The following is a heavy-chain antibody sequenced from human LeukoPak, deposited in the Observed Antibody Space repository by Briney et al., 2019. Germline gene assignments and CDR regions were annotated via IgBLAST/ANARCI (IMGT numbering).Heavy chain of an antibody. CDR1: GFTVSSTY. J-gene: IGHJ4*02. D-gene: IGHD2-15*01. CDR3: ARSTRRYFDY. CDR2: IYIGGTT. V-gene: IGHV3-53*01. Sequence: GRSLRLSCAASGFTVSSTYMSCVRQAPGNGLEWVSVIYIGGTTYYADSVKGRFTISRDNSKNTLYLQMNSLRAEDTAVYYCARSTRRYFDYWGQGTLVTVSS.